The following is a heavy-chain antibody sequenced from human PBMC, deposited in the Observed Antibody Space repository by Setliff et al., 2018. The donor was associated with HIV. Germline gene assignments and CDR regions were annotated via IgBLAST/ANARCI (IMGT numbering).Heavy chain of an antibody. CDR1: GGSFNDYY. Sequence: LSLTCAVYGGSFNDYYWTWIRQPPGKGLEWIGEIDHSGSTKYHASLKSRVTISIDTSKNQISLKLSSVTAADTAVYYCARGLNYYGSGSYLPLGYWGQGTLVTVSP. V-gene: IGHV4-34*01. J-gene: IGHJ4*02. CDR3: ARGLNYYGSGSYLPLGY. CDR2: IDHSGST. D-gene: IGHD3-10*01.